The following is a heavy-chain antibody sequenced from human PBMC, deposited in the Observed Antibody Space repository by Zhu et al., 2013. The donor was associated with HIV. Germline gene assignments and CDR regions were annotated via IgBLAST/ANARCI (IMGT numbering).Heavy chain of an antibody. D-gene: IGHD1-1*01. CDR1: GYTFSDFG. J-gene: IGHJ2*01. CDR2: ISPYNDAT. Sequence: QTLLLQSRPEARKPGASVKLSCQTSGYTFSDFGVSWLRQVPGRGPEWMGWISPYNDATTYSEMFQGRIIMTADILTSTVSMELRRLKVDDTALYFCARDRLRGAPGSFALWGRGTPVIVSS. V-gene: IGHV1-18*01. CDR3: ARDRLRGAPGSFAL.